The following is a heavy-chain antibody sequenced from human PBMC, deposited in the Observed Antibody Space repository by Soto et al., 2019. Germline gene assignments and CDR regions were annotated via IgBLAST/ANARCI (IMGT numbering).Heavy chain of an antibody. Sequence: PSETLSLTCTVSGGSISSYYWSWIRQPAGKGLEWIGRIYTSGSTNYNPSLKSRVTMSVDTSKNQFSLKLSSVTAADTAVYYCARDLPALAARGENNWFDPWGQGTLVTVSS. D-gene: IGHD6-6*01. CDR1: GGSISSYY. V-gene: IGHV4-4*07. CDR2: IYTSGST. J-gene: IGHJ5*02. CDR3: ARDLPALAARGENNWFDP.